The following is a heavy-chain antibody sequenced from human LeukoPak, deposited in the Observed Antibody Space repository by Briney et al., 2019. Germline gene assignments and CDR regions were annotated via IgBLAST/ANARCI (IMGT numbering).Heavy chain of an antibody. D-gene: IGHD6-19*01. V-gene: IGHV3-30*02. CDR1: GFTFSSYG. CDR2: IRYDGSNK. J-gene: IGHJ4*02. CDR3: ANTGYSSGWRHFDY. Sequence: GGSLRLSCAASGFTFSSYGMHWVRQAPGKGLEWVAFIRYDGSNKYYADSVKGRFTISRDNSKNTLYLQMNSLRAEDTAVYYCANTGYSSGWRHFDYWGQGILVTVSS.